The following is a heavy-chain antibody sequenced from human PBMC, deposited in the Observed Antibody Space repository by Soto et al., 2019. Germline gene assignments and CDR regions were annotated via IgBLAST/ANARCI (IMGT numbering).Heavy chain of an antibody. CDR1: GGSISSSSYY. J-gene: IGHJ6*02. Sequence: SETLSLTCTVSGGSISSSSYYWGWIRQPPGKGLKWIGSIYYSGSTYYNKSLKSRVTISVDTSKNQFSLKLSSVTAADTAVYYCARRLYYDSSGFEGGGMDVWGQGTTVTVSS. D-gene: IGHD3-22*01. CDR2: IYYSGST. V-gene: IGHV4-39*01. CDR3: ARRLYYDSSGFEGGGMDV.